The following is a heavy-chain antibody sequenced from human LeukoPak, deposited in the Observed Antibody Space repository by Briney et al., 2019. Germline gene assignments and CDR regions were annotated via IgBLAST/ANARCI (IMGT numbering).Heavy chain of an antibody. J-gene: IGHJ3*02. CDR1: GFTFNNYW. D-gene: IGHD3-10*01. CDR3: AKSYGSGSGTFDI. V-gene: IGHV3-74*01. Sequence: PGGSLRLSCAASGFTFNNYWMHWVRQAPGKGLVWVSRINSDGSSTTYADSVKGRFTISRDNSKNTLYLQMNSLRAEDTAVYYCAKSYGSGSGTFDIWGQGTMVTVSS. CDR2: INSDGSST.